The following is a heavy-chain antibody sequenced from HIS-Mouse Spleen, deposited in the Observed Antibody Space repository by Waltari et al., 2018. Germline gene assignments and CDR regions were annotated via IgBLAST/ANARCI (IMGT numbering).Heavy chain of an antibody. V-gene: IGHV1-2*02. CDR3: ARTLIYDSSGYYYFDY. CDR1: GYTFTGYY. J-gene: IGHJ4*02. D-gene: IGHD3-22*01. CDR2: INPNSGGT. Sequence: QVQLVQSGAEVKKPGASVKVSCKASGYTFTGYYMHWVRQAPGQGLEWMGWINPNSGGTTYAQKFQGRVTMTRDTSISTAYMALSRLRSDDTAVYYCARTLIYDSSGYYYFDYWGQGTLVTVSS.